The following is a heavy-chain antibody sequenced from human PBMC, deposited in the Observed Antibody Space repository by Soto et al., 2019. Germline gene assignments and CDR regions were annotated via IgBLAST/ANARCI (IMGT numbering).Heavy chain of an antibody. J-gene: IGHJ4*02. D-gene: IGHD4-17*01. V-gene: IGHV1-69*11. CDR2: IIPFIGTA. Sequence: SVKVSCKASGGTFSSYAISWVRQAPGQGLEWMGRIIPFIGTANYAQKFQGRVTITADESTSTAYMELTSLRSEDTAVYYCARDLSTTVTFGSDYWGQGTLVTVS. CDR1: GGTFSSYA. CDR3: ARDLSTTVTFGSDY.